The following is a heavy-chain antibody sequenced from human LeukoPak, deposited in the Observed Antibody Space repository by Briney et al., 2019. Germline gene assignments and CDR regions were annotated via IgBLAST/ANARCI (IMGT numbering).Heavy chain of an antibody. J-gene: IGHJ1*01. CDR2: IRYDGSNK. CDR1: GFTFSSYG. CDR3: AKRDGIAVAGILVAEYFKH. V-gene: IGHV3-30*02. Sequence: GGSLRLSCAASGFTFSSYGMHWVRQAPGKGLEWVAFIRYDGSNKYYADSVKGRFTISRDNSKNTLYLQMDSLRAEDTAVYYCAKRDGIAVAGILVAEYFKHWGQGTLVTVSS. D-gene: IGHD6-19*01.